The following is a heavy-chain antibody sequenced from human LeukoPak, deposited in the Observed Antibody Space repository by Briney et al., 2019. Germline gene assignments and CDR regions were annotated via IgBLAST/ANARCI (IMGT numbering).Heavy chain of an antibody. D-gene: IGHD1-26*01. Sequence: PSETLSLTCTVSGGSISTYYWSWIRQPPGKGLELIGYMFYTGSTNSNPSLKSRVTISVDRSKNQFSLKLRSVIAADTAVYYCARVGWELLGPFDHWGQGTLVTVSS. CDR1: GGSISTYY. V-gene: IGHV4-59*01. J-gene: IGHJ4*02. CDR2: MFYTGST. CDR3: ARVGWELLGPFDH.